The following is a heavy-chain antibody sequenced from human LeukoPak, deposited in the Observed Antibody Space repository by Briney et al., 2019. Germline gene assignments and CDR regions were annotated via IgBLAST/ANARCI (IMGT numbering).Heavy chain of an antibody. D-gene: IGHD3-22*01. CDR3: ARDRYDSSGYYYGIDY. Sequence: GGSLRLSCAASGFTFSSYSMNWVRQAPGKGLEWVSYISSSSSTIYYADSVKGRFTISRDNAKNSLYLQMNSLRAEDTAVYYCARDRYDSSGYYYGIDYWGQGTLVTVSS. CDR1: GFTFSSYS. CDR2: ISSSSSTI. J-gene: IGHJ4*02. V-gene: IGHV3-48*01.